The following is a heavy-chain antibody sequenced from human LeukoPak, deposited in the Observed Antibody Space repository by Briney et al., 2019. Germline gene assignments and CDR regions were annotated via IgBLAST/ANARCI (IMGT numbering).Heavy chain of an antibody. J-gene: IGHJ3*02. D-gene: IGHD3-10*01. CDR2: INHSGST. Sequence: PSETLSLTCAVYGGSFSGYYWSWIRQPPGKGLEWIGEINHSGSTNYNPSLKSRVTISVDRSNNQFSLKLSYVTAADTAVYYCASAKYGITMVRGVSGPDAFDIWGQGTMVTVSS. V-gene: IGHV4-34*01. CDR1: GGSFSGYY. CDR3: ASAKYGITMVRGVSGPDAFDI.